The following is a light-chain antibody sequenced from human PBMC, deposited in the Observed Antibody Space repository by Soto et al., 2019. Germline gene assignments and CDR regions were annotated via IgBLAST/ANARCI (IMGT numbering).Light chain of an antibody. Sequence: QSALTQPASVSGSPGQSITISCTGTSSDVGGYNYVSWYQQHPGKAPKLMIYDVSNRPSGVSNPFSGSKSGNTASLTISGIQAEDEADYYCSSYTSSRTVLFGGGTKLTVL. V-gene: IGLV2-14*01. J-gene: IGLJ2*01. CDR1: SSDVGGYNY. CDR2: DVS. CDR3: SSYTSSRTVL.